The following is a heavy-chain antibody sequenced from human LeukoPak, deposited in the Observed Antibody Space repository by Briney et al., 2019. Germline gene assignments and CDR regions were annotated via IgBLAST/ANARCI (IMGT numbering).Heavy chain of an antibody. J-gene: IGHJ3*02. CDR3: ARDLGDDGENGAFDI. CDR2: IIPIFGTP. CDR1: EGTFSSYA. Sequence: SVKVSCKASEGTFSSYAISWVRQAPGQGLEWMGRIIPIFGTPNSAQKFQGRVTITTDESTSTAYMELSSLRSEDTAVYYCARDLGDDGENGAFDIWGQGTMVTVSS. V-gene: IGHV1-69*05. D-gene: IGHD4-17*01.